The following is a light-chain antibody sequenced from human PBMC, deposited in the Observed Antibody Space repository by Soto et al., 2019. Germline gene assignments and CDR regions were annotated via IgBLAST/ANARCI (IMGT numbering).Light chain of an antibody. CDR2: DDI. CDR3: KVWDSSNGHPI. Sequence: SYELTQSPSMSVAPGQTASVTCGGDIIGRNSVHWYQQKPGQAPVLVVYDDIERPSGSPERFSGFNSGNTATLSITRVEAGDEAYYYWKVWDSSNGHPIFGGGTKLTV. J-gene: IGLJ2*01. CDR1: IIGRNS. V-gene: IGLV3-21*02.